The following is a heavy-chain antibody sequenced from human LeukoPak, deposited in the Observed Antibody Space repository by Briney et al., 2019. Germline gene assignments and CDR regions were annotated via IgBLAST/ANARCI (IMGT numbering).Heavy chain of an antibody. V-gene: IGHV3-48*04. CDR1: KFTFSTFS. CDR2: ISSSGSTI. J-gene: IGHJ6*03. D-gene: IGHD3-10*01. CDR3: ARVGSGFGYYYYMDV. Sequence: GGSLRLSCAASKFTFSTFSMSWVRQAPGKGLEWVSYISSSGSTIYYADSVKGRFTISRDNAKNSLYLQMNSLRAEDTAVYYCARVGSGFGYYYYMDVWGKGTTVTISS.